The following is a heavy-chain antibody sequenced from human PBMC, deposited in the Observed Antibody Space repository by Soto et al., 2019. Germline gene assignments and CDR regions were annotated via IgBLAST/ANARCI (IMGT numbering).Heavy chain of an antibody. J-gene: IGHJ3*02. CDR1: GGSISSSSYY. V-gene: IGHV4-39*01. CDR2: IYYSGST. D-gene: IGHD2-15*01. Sequence: QLQLQESGPGLVKPSETLSLTCTDSGGSISSSSYYWGWIRQPPGKGLECIGSIYYSGSTYYNPSLKSRVTISVDTSKNQFSLKLSSVTAADTAVYYCARQYCSGGSCYNRGGAFDIWGQGTTVTVSS. CDR3: ARQYCSGGSCYNRGGAFDI.